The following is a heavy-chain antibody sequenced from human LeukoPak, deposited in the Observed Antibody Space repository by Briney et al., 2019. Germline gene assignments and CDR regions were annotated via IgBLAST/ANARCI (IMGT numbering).Heavy chain of an antibody. D-gene: IGHD3-22*01. CDR2: IYYSGST. CDR1: GGSISSSSYY. V-gene: IGHV4-39*01. Sequence: PSETLSLTCTVSGGSISSSSYYWGWIRQPPGKGLEWIGSIYYSGSTYYNPSLKSRVTISVDTSKNQFSLKLSSVTAADTAVYYCAGLVRSGYFFDYWGQGTLVTVSS. CDR3: AGLVRSGYFFDY. J-gene: IGHJ4*02.